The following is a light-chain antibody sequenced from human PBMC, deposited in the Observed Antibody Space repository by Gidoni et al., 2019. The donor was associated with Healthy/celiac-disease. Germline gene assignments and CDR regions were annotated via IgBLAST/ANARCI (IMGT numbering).Light chain of an antibody. CDR1: RRDVGSYNL. CDR3: CSYAGSSAWV. CDR2: EVS. Sequence: QSALTQPASVHGYPGQSITIDCTGTRRDVGSYNLVSWYPQHPGKAPKLMIYEVSTRPSGVSNRFSCSKSGNTASLTISGLQAEDEADYYCCSYAGSSAWVFGGGTKLTVL. J-gene: IGLJ3*02. V-gene: IGLV2-23*02.